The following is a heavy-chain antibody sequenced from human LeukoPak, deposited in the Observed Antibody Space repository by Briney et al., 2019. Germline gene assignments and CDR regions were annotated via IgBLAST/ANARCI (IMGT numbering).Heavy chain of an antibody. CDR3: ARLVDTTMLFDY. CDR2: IYHSGST. V-gene: IGHV4-59*08. CDR1: GGPINNYY. Sequence: PSETLSLICIVSGGPINNYYWSWIRQPPGKGLEWIGYIYHSGSTNYNPSLKSRVTISVDTSKNQFSLKLSSVTAADTAVYYCARLVDTTMLFDYWGQGTLVTVSS. D-gene: IGHD5-18*01. J-gene: IGHJ4*02.